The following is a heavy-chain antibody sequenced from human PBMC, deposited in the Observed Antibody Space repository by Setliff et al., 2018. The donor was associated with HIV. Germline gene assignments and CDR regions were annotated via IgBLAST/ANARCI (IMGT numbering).Heavy chain of an antibody. CDR1: GDSITSHY. D-gene: IGHD3-22*01. CDR3: GKDSSDWSDG. J-gene: IGHJ5*02. V-gene: IGHV4-59*11. CDR2: IYSTGST. Sequence: PSETLSLTCTVSGDSITSHYWSWIRQSPGRELEWIGYIYSTGSTNYNPSLQSRVSISMDASKNTLFLQVKSLTAEDTAIYYCGKDSSDWSDGWGQGTLVTVSS.